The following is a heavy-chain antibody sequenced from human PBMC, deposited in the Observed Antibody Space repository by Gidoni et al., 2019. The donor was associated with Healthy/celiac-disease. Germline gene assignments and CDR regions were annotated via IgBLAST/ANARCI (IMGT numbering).Heavy chain of an antibody. J-gene: IGHJ4*02. CDR1: GFTFSSYA. D-gene: IGHD6-19*01. Sequence: EVQLLESGGGLVQPGGSLRLSCAAPGFTFSSYAMSWVRQAPGKGLAWVSAISGSGGSTYYADSVKGRFTISRDNSKNTLYLQMNSLRAEDTAVYYCAKHLIAVAGEFDYWGQGTLVTVSS. V-gene: IGHV3-23*01. CDR3: AKHLIAVAGEFDY. CDR2: ISGSGGST.